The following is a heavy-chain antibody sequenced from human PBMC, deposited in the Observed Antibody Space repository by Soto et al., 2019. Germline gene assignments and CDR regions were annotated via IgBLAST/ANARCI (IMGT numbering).Heavy chain of an antibody. Sequence: QVQLVESGGGVGQPGRSLRLSCAASGFTFSSYGMHWVRQAPGKGLEWVAVIWYDGSNKYYADSVKGRFTISRDNSKNTLYLQMNSLRAEDTAVYYCARAPYAIGAFDIWGQGTMVTVSS. CDR2: IWYDGSNK. CDR3: ARAPYAIGAFDI. J-gene: IGHJ3*02. CDR1: GFTFSSYG. V-gene: IGHV3-33*01.